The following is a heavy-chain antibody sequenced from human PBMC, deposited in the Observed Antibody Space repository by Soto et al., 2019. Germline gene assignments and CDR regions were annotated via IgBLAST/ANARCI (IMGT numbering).Heavy chain of an antibody. Sequence: QVQLQESGPGLVKPSETLSLTCAVSGASITAYYWAWVRQPPGKGLEYIGHVHNSGRADYNPSLRSRVTISVDTSRNQFSLHLNSVTAADTAVYFCARHENGGTYPRAYWGQGTLVTVSS. CDR1: GASITAYY. J-gene: IGHJ4*02. CDR2: VHNSGRA. D-gene: IGHD1-26*01. CDR3: ARHENGGTYPRAY. V-gene: IGHV4-59*08.